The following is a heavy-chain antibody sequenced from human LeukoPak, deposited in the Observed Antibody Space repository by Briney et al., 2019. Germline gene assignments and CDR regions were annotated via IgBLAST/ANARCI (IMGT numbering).Heavy chain of an antibody. J-gene: IGHJ5*02. Sequence: PSETLSLTCTVSGGSISSSSYYWGWIRQPPGKGLEWIGSIYYSGSTYYNPSLKSRVTISVDTSKNQFSLKLSSVTAADTAVYYCARHDLDYYGSGSSYQSLGWFDPWGQGTLVSVSS. CDR1: GGSISSSSYY. CDR2: IYYSGST. D-gene: IGHD3-10*01. V-gene: IGHV4-39*01. CDR3: ARHDLDYYGSGSSYQSLGWFDP.